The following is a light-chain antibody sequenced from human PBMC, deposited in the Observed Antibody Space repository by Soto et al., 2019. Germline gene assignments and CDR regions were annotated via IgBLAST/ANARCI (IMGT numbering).Light chain of an antibody. CDR1: QSVSSN. V-gene: IGKV3-15*01. J-gene: IGKJ2*01. Sequence: EIVMTQSPATLSVSPGERATLSCRASQSVSSNLAWDQQKPGQAPRLLIYGASTRATGIPARFSGSGSGTEFTLTISSLQSEDFAVYYCQSWNPFGQGTKLEIK. CDR2: GAS. CDR3: QSWNP.